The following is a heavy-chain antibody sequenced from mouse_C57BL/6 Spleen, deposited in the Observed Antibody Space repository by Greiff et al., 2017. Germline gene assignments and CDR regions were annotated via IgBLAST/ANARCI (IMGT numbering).Heavy chain of an antibody. V-gene: IGHV1-55*01. D-gene: IGHD2-3*01. CDR2: IYPGSGST. Sequence: QVQLKQSGAELVKPGASVKMSCKASGYNFNSDWITWVKQRPGQGLEWIGDIYPGSGSTKDNKKFESKATLTVDTSSSTAYMQLSSQTSEVTAVDYCARYYAGYPYAYWGQGTLVTVS. CDR3: ARYYAGYPYAY. J-gene: IGHJ3*01. CDR1: GYNFNSDW.